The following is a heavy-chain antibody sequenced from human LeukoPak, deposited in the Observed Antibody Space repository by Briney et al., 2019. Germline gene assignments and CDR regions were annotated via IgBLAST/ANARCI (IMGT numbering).Heavy chain of an antibody. D-gene: IGHD3-10*01. CDR2: INYSGST. J-gene: IGHJ5*02. Sequence: PSETLSLTCTVSGCSISSYYLSWIRQPPGKGLEWIGYINYSGSTNYNPSLKSRVTISADTSKNQFSLKMSSVTDADTAVYYGTRLCGSVWFREFCNWFEPWGQGTLVTVSS. V-gene: IGHV4-59*12. CDR3: TRLCGSVWFREFCNWFEP. CDR1: GCSISSYY.